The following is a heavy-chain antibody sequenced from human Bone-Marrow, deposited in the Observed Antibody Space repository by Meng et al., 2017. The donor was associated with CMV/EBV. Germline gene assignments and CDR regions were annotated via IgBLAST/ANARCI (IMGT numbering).Heavy chain of an antibody. CDR2: IYYTGST. D-gene: IGHD3-3*01. Sequence: ETLSLTCTVSGASISSYSWSWIRQPPGQGLEYIGHIYYTGSTNYNHSLKSRVSISINTSKNQFSLKLSSVTAADTAVYYCVRYDFWSGNNWIDPWGQGTLVTASS. CDR3: VRYDFWSGNNWIDP. V-gene: IGHV4-59*01. J-gene: IGHJ5*02. CDR1: GASISSYS.